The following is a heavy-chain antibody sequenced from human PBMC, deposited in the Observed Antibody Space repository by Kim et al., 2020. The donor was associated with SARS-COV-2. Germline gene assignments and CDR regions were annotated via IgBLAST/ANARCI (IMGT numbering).Heavy chain of an antibody. D-gene: IGHD3-9*01. V-gene: IGHV1-3*01. CDR1: GYTFTRHG. CDR3: ARGYNDILTGYLAAALDGFGI. CDR2: INAANGNT. J-gene: IGHJ3*02. Sequence: ASVKVSCKASGYTFTRHGMHWVRQAPGQGLEWMGWINAANGNTQYSQKFQGRFTIATDTSASTAYMELSSLSSEDTAVYYCARGYNDILTGYLAAALDGFGIWGQGTMVTVSS.